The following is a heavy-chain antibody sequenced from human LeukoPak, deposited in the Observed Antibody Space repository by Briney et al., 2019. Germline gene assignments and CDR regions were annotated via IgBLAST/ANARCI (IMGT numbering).Heavy chain of an antibody. CDR1: GGSISSDGYN. V-gene: IGHV4-31*03. CDR2: IYYSGST. J-gene: IGHJ3*02. CDR3: ARGRTARRAFDI. Sequence: SETLSLTCTVSGGSISSDGYNWSWIRQHPGKGLEWIGYIYYSGSTYYNPSLKSRVTISVDTSKNQFSLKLSSVTAADTAVYYCARGRTARRAFDIWGQGTMVTVSS. D-gene: IGHD6-6*01.